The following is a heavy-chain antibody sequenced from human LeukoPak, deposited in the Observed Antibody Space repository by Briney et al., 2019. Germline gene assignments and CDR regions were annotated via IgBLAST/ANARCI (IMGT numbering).Heavy chain of an antibody. D-gene: IGHD1-7*01. Sequence: GASVKVSCKASGGTFSGYAISWVRQAPGQGLEWMGGIIPIFGTANYAQKFQGRVTITADESTSTAYMELSSLRSEDTAVYYCARGGNWNYPGAFDIWGQGTMVTVSS. CDR2: IIPIFGTA. CDR1: GGTFSGYA. J-gene: IGHJ3*02. CDR3: ARGGNWNYPGAFDI. V-gene: IGHV1-69*13.